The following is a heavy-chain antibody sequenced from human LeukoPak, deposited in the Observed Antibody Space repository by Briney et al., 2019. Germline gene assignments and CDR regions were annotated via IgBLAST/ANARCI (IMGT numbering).Heavy chain of an antibody. CDR2: IYHSGST. J-gene: IGHJ4*02. Sequence: PSETLSLTCAVYGGSFSGYYWSWIRQPPGKGLEWIGEIYHSGSTNYNPSLKSRVTISVDKSKNQFSLKLSSVTAADTAVYYCARAGLLWFGEFDYWGQGTLVTVSS. CDR1: GGSFSGYY. V-gene: IGHV4-34*01. CDR3: ARAGLLWFGEFDY. D-gene: IGHD3-10*01.